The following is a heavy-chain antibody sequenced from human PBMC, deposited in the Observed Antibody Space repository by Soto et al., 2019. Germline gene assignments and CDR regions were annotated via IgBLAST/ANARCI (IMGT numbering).Heavy chain of an antibody. Sequence: QVQLQESGPGLVKPSETLSLRCTVSGGSVSSDSYHWCWIRQPPGKGLEWIGNIYYSGSTNYNPSLKSRVTISLDTSKNQFSLKLSSVTAADTAVYYCATRVGATPPRTWDQGTLVIVSS. CDR1: GGSVSSDSYH. CDR2: IYYSGST. D-gene: IGHD1-26*01. J-gene: IGHJ5*02. CDR3: ATRVGATPPRT. V-gene: IGHV4-61*01.